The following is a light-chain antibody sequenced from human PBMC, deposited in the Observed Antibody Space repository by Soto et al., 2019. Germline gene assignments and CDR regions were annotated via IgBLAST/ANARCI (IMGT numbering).Light chain of an antibody. CDR1: QDIRND. J-gene: IGKJ4*01. CDR2: AAS. Sequence: DIQMTQSPSSLSASVGDRVTITCRASQDIRNDLDWYQQKPGKGPKRLIYAASSLQNGAPSRFSGSGSGTEFTLTISSLQPEDFATYYCLQRDTYSVGGGTKVEIK. CDR3: LQRDTYS. V-gene: IGKV1-17*01.